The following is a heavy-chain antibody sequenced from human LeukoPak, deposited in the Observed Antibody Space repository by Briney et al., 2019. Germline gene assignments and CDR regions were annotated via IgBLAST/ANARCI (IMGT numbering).Heavy chain of an antibody. CDR3: ARDSGRRSSGWYYDAFDI. CDR2: IYSSGST. CDR1: GGSISSYY. J-gene: IGHJ3*02. Sequence: SETLSLTCTVSGGSISSYYWSWIRQPAGKGLEWIGRIYSSGSTDYNPSLKSRVTMSVDTSKNKFSLKLSSVTAADTAVYYCARDSGRRSSGWYYDAFDIWGQGTMVTVSS. V-gene: IGHV4-4*07. D-gene: IGHD6-19*01.